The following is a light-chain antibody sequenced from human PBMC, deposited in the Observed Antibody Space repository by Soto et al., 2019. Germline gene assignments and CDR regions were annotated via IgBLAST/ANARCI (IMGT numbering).Light chain of an antibody. CDR3: QQANSFPIT. CDR1: QCITNR. J-gene: IGKJ5*01. CDR2: EAS. V-gene: IGKV1D-12*01. Sequence: IHMTQSPSSVSASVGNRFTITCLASQCITNRLACYQQKSGKAPKLLIYEASSLQSGVPSRISGSGSGTDFTLTISSLQPEDFATYYCQQANSFPITFGQGTRLEI.